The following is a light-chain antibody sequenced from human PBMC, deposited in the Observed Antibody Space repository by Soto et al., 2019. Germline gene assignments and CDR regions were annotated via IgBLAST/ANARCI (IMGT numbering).Light chain of an antibody. CDR1: SSNIGAGYD. V-gene: IGLV1-40*01. CDR3: QSYDSSLSGVV. Sequence: QSVLTQPPSVSGAPGQRVTISCTGRSSNIGAGYDVHWYQQLPGTAPKLLIYGNSNRPSGVPDRFSGSKSGTSASLAITGRQAEDDADYYCQSYDSSLSGVVFGGGTQLTVL. J-gene: IGLJ2*01. CDR2: GNS.